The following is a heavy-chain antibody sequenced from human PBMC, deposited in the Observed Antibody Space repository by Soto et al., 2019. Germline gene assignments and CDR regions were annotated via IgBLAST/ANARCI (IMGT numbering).Heavy chain of an antibody. D-gene: IGHD3-10*01. Sequence: GGSLRLSCAASGFIFSDYTVNWVRQAPGKGLEWVSSISVSSNYIYYADSVKGRFTISRDNAKNSLYLQMNSLRGDETAIYYCARDRGVRGVLPSYTYGMDVWGQGTTVTVS. V-gene: IGHV3-21*01. J-gene: IGHJ6*02. CDR1: GFIFSDYT. CDR2: ISVSSNYI. CDR3: ARDRGVRGVLPSYTYGMDV.